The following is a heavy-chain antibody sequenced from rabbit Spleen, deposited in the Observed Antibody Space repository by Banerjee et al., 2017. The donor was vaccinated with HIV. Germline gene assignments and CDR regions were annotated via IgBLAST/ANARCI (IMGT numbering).Heavy chain of an antibody. CDR1: GFSLNNYW. D-gene: IGHD8-1*01. CDR3: ARDSGTSFSSYGMDL. Sequence: QSLEESGGDLVKPGASLTLTCTASGFSLNNYWMNWVRQPPGKGPEWIACVAAGVSFTSYYATWAKGRFTISKTSSTTVTLQMTSLTAADTAIYFCARDSGTSFSSYGMDLWGPGTLVTVS. V-gene: IGHV1S40*01. CDR2: VAAGVSFTS. J-gene: IGHJ6*01.